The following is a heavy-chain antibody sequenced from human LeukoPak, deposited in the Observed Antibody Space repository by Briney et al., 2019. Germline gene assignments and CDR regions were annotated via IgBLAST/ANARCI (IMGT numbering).Heavy chain of an antibody. CDR3: ARGYDSTNWFDP. D-gene: IGHD1-1*01. CDR1: GFTVSSNY. CDR2: IYSGGST. J-gene: IGHJ5*02. Sequence: GGSLRLSCAASGFTVSSNYISWVRQAPGKGLEWVSVIYSGGSTYYADSVKGRFTISRDNSKNTLYLQMNSLRAEDTAVYYCARGYDSTNWFDPWGQGTLVTVSS. V-gene: IGHV3-53*01.